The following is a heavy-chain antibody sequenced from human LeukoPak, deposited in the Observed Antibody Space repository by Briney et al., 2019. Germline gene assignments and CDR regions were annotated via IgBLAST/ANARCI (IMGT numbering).Heavy chain of an antibody. D-gene: IGHD3-3*01. CDR2: IIPVFGIT. J-gene: IGHJ4*02. Sequence: ASVNVSCKASGLTFNTYTINWVRQAPGQGLELLGWIIPVFGITDSTQNFRGRVTISADTAATTAYMELNNLRSEDTAVYYCALEHDSSRFPCTEFWGQGTLVTVSS. V-gene: IGHV1-69*02. CDR1: GLTFNTYT. CDR3: ALEHDSSRFPCTEF.